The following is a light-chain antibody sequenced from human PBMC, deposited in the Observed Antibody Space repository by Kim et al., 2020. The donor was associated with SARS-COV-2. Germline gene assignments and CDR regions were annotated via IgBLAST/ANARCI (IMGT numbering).Light chain of an antibody. CDR1: QDITNY. CDR3: QQYAH. CDR2: DAS. J-gene: IGKJ4*01. V-gene: IGKV1-33*01. Sequence: DIQMTQSPSSLSASVGDRVTITCQASQDITNYLNWYQQRPGKAPKLLIYDASNLETGVPSRFSGSRSGSDFTFTISSLQPEDIATYYCQQYAHFGGGTKVDIK.